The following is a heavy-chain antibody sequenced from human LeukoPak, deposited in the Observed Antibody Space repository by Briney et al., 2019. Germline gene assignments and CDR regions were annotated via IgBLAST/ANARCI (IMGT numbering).Heavy chain of an antibody. CDR1: GFTFSSYG. CDR3: ARCPPKPMVRENYFDY. J-gene: IGHJ4*02. CDR2: IWYDGSNK. D-gene: IGHD3-10*01. Sequence: GRSLRLSCAASGFTFSSYGMHWVRQAPGKGLEWVAVIWYDGSNKYYADSVKGRFTISRDNSKNTLYLQMNSLRAEDTAVYYCARCPPKPMVRENYFDYWGQGTLVTVSS. V-gene: IGHV3-33*01.